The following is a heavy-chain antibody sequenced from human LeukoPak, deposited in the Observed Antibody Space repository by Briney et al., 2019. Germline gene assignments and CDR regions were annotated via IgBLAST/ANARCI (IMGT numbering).Heavy chain of an antibody. CDR3: ARDEAYYYDSSGYDY. D-gene: IGHD3-22*01. CDR1: GFTFSDYY. J-gene: IGHJ4*02. V-gene: IGHV3-11*01. Sequence: PGGSLRLSCAASGFTFSDYYMSWIRQAPGKGLVWVSYISSSGSTIYYADSVKGRFTISRDNAKNSLYLQMNSLRAEDTAVYYCARDEAYYYDSSGYDYWGQGTLVTVSS. CDR2: ISSSGSTI.